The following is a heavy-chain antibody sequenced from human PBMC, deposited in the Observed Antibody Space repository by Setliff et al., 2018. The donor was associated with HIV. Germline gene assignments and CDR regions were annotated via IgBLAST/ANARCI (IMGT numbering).Heavy chain of an antibody. D-gene: IGHD6-19*01. J-gene: IGHJ5*02. CDR2: IDPEDEKT. V-gene: IGHV1-69-2*01. CDR1: GFTFTDHF. CDR3: ARGYGSGS. Sequence: EASVKVSCKVSGFTFTDHFIHWVRQAPGKGLEWMGLIDPEDEKTIYAEKFQGRVTITADTFTDTTYLQVTSLKSADTAVYYCARGYGSGSWGQGTLVTVSS.